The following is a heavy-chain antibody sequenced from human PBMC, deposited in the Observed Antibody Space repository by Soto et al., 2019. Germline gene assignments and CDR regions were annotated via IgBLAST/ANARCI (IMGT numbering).Heavy chain of an antibody. CDR1: GGSISSSSYY. D-gene: IGHD6-25*01. V-gene: IGHV4-39*01. Sequence: PSETLSLTCTVSGGSISSSSYYWGWIRQPPGKGLEWIGSIYYSGSTYYNPSLKSRVTISVDTSKNQFSLKLSSVTAADTAVYYCARLGDSTGGYYFDYWGQGTLVTVSS. CDR2: IYYSGST. CDR3: ARLGDSTGGYYFDY. J-gene: IGHJ4*02.